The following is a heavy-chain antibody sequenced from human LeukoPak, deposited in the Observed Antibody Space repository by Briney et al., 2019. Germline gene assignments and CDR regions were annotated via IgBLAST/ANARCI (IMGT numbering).Heavy chain of an antibody. CDR2: IRYDGSNK. CDR3: ARVGGRGYCSSTSCSTVLAY. J-gene: IGHJ4*02. CDR1: GFTFSSYG. D-gene: IGHD2-2*01. V-gene: IGHV3-30*02. Sequence: GGSLRLSCAASGFTFSSYGMHWVRQAPGKGLEWVAFIRYDGSNKYYADSVKGRFTISRDNSKNTLYLQMNSLRAEDTAVYYCARVGGRGYCSSTSCSTVLAYWGQGTLVTVSS.